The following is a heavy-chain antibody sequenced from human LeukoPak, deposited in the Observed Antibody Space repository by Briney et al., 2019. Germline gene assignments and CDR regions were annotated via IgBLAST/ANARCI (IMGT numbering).Heavy chain of an antibody. V-gene: IGHV3-64*01. Sequence: GGPLRLSCAASGFTFSSYAMHWVRQAPGKGLEYVSAISSNGGSTYYASSVKGRFTISRDNSKNTLYLQMGSLRAEDMAVYYCARGSYYDFWSGHYRGDYFDYWGQGTLVTVSS. J-gene: IGHJ4*02. CDR1: GFTFSSYA. CDR3: ARGSYYDFWSGHYRGDYFDY. CDR2: ISSNGGST. D-gene: IGHD3-3*01.